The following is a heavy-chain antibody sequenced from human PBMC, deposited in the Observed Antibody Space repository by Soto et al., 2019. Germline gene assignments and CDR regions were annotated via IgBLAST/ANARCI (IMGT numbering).Heavy chain of an antibody. CDR1: VGSISSGGYY. V-gene: IGHV4-31*03. D-gene: IGHD3-9*01. CDR3: ARLDYDILTGSSGDFDY. Sequence: SETLSLTCTVSVGSISSGGYYWSWIRQHPGKGPEWIGYIYYSGSTYYNPSLKSRVTISVDTSKNQFSLKLSSVTAADTAVYYCARLDYDILTGSSGDFDYWGQGTLVTVSS. CDR2: IYYSGST. J-gene: IGHJ4*02.